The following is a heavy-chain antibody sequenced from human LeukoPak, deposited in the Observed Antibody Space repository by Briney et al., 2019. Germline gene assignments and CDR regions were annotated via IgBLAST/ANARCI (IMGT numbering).Heavy chain of an antibody. CDR2: INSDGSTT. D-gene: IGHD2-8*01. CDR1: GLTFSSFW. Sequence: PGGSLRLSCAASGLTFSSFWMRWVRRAPGKGLEWVSRINSDGSTTTYADSVKGRLTISRDNAKNTLYLQMNSLRAEDTAVYYCARGYYSASRIDYWGQGALVTISS. CDR3: ARGYYSASRIDY. V-gene: IGHV3-74*01. J-gene: IGHJ4*02.